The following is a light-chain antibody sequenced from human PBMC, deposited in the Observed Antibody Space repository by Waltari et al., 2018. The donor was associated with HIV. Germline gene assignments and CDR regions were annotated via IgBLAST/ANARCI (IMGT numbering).Light chain of an antibody. Sequence: QSALTQPASVSGSPGQSITISCDVYDSDYVSWYQHHPGKAPTVIINEATNRPSGLSNRFSGSKSGNMATLTISRLQPEDEAVYFCTSYVSSASPVFGRGTKVTVL. CDR3: TSYVSSASPV. CDR1: DVYDSDY. CDR2: EAT. J-gene: IGLJ6*01. V-gene: IGLV2-14*01.